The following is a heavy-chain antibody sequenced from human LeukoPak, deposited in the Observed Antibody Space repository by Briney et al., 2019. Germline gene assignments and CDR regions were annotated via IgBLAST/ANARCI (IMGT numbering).Heavy chain of an antibody. CDR3: AKRYSSGGSCYPNY. Sequence: GGSLRLSCAASGFTFSSYAMSWVRRAPGKGLEWVSAISGSGGSTYYADSVKGRFAISRDNSKNTLYLQMNSLRAEDTAVYYCAKRYSSGGSCYPNYWGQGTLVTVSS. J-gene: IGHJ4*02. D-gene: IGHD2-15*01. CDR2: ISGSGGST. CDR1: GFTFSSYA. V-gene: IGHV3-23*01.